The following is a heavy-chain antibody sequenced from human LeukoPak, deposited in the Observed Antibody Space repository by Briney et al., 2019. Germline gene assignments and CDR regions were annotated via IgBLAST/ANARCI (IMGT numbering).Heavy chain of an antibody. CDR2: ISYDGSNK. V-gene: IGHV3-30*04. Sequence: GGSLRLSCAASKFTFSSYAMHWVRQAPGKGLEWVAVISYDGSNKYYADSVKGRFTISRDNSKNTLYLQMNSLRAEDTAVYYCARRYCSGGSCSPGDYWGQGTLVTVSS. CDR3: ARRYCSGGSCSPGDY. CDR1: KFTFSSYA. D-gene: IGHD2-15*01. J-gene: IGHJ4*02.